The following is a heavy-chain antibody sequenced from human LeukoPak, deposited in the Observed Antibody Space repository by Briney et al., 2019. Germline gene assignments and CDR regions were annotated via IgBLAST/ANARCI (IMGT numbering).Heavy chain of an antibody. CDR1: GYTFTIYG. J-gene: IGHJ4*02. D-gene: IGHD2-15*01. Sequence: ASVKVSCKTSGYTFTIYGISWVRQAPGQGLERMALISAYGNTHYAQHLQGRVTMTTDTFTSTAYRELRSLRSVDSGVYYCARGIIGYYFDYWGQGTLVTVSS. V-gene: IGHV1-18*01. CDR2: ISAYGNT. CDR3: ARGIIGYYFDY.